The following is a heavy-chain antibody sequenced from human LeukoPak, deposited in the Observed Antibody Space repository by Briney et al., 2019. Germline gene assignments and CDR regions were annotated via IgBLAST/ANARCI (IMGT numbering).Heavy chain of an antibody. D-gene: IGHD5-18*01. V-gene: IGHV4-34*01. CDR1: GGSFSGYY. J-gene: IGHJ6*02. CDR2: INHSGST. Sequence: SETLSLTCAVYGGSFSGYYWSWIRQPPGKGLEWIGEINHSGSTNYNPSLKSRVTISVDTSKNQFSLKLSSVTAADTAVYYCAREMGGARDTAMVPLSLYYGMDVWGQGTTVTVSS. CDR3: AREMGGARDTAMVPLSLYYGMDV.